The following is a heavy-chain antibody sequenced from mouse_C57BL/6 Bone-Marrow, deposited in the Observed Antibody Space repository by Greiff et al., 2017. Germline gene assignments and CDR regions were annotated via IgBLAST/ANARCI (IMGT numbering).Heavy chain of an antibody. CDR1: GYTFPEYT. J-gene: IGHJ3*01. CDR3: ARHERPTVVATLPWFAY. Sequence: QVQLQQSGAELVKPGASVKLSCKASGYTFPEYTIHWVKQRSGQGLAWIGWFYPGSGSIKYNEKFKDKATLTAVKSSSTVYMELSRLTSEDSAVYFLARHERPTVVATLPWFAYWCQGTLVTVSA. CDR2: FYPGSGSI. V-gene: IGHV1-62-2*01. D-gene: IGHD1-1*01.